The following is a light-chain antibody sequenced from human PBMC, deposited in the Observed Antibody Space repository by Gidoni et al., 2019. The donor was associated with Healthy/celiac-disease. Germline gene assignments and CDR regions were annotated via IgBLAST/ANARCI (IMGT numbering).Light chain of an antibody. Sequence: EIVLTQSPATLSLSPGERATLSCRASPGVSSYLAWYQQKPGQAPRLLIYDASNRATGIPARFSGSGSGTDFTLTISSLEPEDFAVYYCQQRSNWPLTFGGGTKVEIK. J-gene: IGKJ4*01. CDR1: PGVSSY. V-gene: IGKV3-11*01. CDR3: QQRSNWPLT. CDR2: DAS.